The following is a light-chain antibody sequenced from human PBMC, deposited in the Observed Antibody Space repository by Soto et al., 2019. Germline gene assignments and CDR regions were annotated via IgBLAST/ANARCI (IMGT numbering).Light chain of an antibody. CDR1: SSDVGGYNY. CDR3: SSCTSSNTWV. V-gene: IGLV2-14*01. CDR2: EVS. Sequence: QLVLTQPASVSGSPGQSIAISCTGTSSDVGGYNYVSWYQQHPGKAPKLMIYEVSNRPSGVSNRFSGSKSGNTASLTISGLQAEDEADYYCSSCTSSNTWVFGGGTKLTVL. J-gene: IGLJ3*02.